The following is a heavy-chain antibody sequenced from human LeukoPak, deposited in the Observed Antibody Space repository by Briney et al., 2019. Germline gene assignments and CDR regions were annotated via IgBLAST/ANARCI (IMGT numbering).Heavy chain of an antibody. CDR1: RFTFSSYG. CDR2: ISYDGSDK. Sequence: TGGSLRLSCAASRFTFSSYGMHWVRQAPGKGLEWVAFISYDGSDKYYADSVKGRFTISRDNSRNTLYLQMNSLRIEDTAVYYCAKIPSSSTYFDYWGQGTLVTVSS. J-gene: IGHJ4*02. D-gene: IGHD6-6*01. V-gene: IGHV3-30*02. CDR3: AKIPSSSTYFDY.